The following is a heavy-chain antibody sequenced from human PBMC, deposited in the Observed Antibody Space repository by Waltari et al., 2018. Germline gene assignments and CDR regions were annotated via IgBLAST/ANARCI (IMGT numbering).Heavy chain of an antibody. CDR3: AKSRGFEY. J-gene: IGHJ4*02. V-gene: IGHV3-7*01. CDR2: RKYDGSQK. D-gene: IGHD2-2*01. Sequence: EVQLVESGGGLVQPGGSLRLSCGASGFTFSRYWMSWVRQTPGKGLQGVANRKYDGSQKYYVDSGKGRFTISRDNAKNSVYLQMNSLRVEDTAVYYCAKSRGFEYWGQGALITVSS. CDR1: GFTFSRYW.